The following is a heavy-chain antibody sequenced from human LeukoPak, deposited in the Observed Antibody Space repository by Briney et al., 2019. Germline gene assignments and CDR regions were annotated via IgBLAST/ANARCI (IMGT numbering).Heavy chain of an antibody. CDR1: GYTFTSHY. J-gene: IGHJ3*02. V-gene: IGHV1-46*01. CDR2: INPSGIST. CDR3: ATGGRWELPRPYSFDI. D-gene: IGHD1-26*01. Sequence: ASVKVSCRASGYTFTSHYMHWVRQAPRQGLEWMGLINPSGISTLYAQKFQGRVTMTRDMSTTTDYMELSSLRSEDTAVYYCATGGRWELPRPYSFDIWGQGTMVTVSS.